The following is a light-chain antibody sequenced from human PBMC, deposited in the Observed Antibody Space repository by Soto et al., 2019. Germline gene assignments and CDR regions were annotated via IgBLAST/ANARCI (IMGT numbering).Light chain of an antibody. Sequence: AIRMTQSPSSLSASTGDRVTITCRASQGISSYLAWYQQKPGKAPKLLIYAASTLQSGVPSRFSGSGSGTDFTLTISCLQSEDFATYYCLQYYSYPQTFGQGTKV. V-gene: IGKV1-8*01. CDR3: LQYYSYPQT. CDR1: QGISSY. J-gene: IGKJ1*01. CDR2: AAS.